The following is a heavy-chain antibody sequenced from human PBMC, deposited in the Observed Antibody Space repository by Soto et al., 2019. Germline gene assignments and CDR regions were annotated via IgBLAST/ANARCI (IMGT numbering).Heavy chain of an antibody. V-gene: IGHV3-23*01. D-gene: IGHD2-2*01. Sequence: GGSLRLSCAASGFTFSSYAMSWVRQAPGKGLEWVSGISGSGGSAYYADSVKGRFTISRDNSKNTLYLQMNSLRAEDTAVYYCAKGYCSSTSCPPAVWGKGTTVTVSS. CDR3: AKGYCSSTSCPPAV. CDR2: ISGSGGSA. J-gene: IGHJ6*04. CDR1: GFTFSSYA.